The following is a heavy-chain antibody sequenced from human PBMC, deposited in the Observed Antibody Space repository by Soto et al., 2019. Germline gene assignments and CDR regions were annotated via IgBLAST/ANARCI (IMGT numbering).Heavy chain of an antibody. CDR2: ISGSGGST. D-gene: IGHD6-19*01. CDR1: GFTFSSYA. J-gene: IGHJ3*02. CDR3: AKVRVAGLTFDI. Sequence: EVQLLESGGGLVQPGGSLRLSCAASGFTFSSYAMSWVRQAPGKGLEWVSAISGSGGSTYYADSVKGRFTISRDNSKNTMYLQMNSLRAEDTAVYYCAKVRVAGLTFDIWGQGTMVTVSS. V-gene: IGHV3-23*01.